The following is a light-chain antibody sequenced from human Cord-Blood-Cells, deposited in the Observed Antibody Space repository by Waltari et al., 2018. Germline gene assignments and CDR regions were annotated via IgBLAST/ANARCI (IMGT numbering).Light chain of an antibody. CDR3: SSYAGSNNWV. Sequence: QSALTQPPSASGSPGQSVTISCTGTSSDVGGYNYVSWYQQHPGKAPKLMLYEVSKRPSGGPDRFSGSKSGNTASLTGSGLQAEDEADYYCSSYAGSNNWVFGGGTKLTVL. CDR1: SSDVGGYNY. J-gene: IGLJ3*02. CDR2: EVS. V-gene: IGLV2-8*01.